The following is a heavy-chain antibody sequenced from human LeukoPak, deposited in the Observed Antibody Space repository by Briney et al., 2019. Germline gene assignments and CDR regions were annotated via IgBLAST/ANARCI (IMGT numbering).Heavy chain of an antibody. CDR1: GFTFSSYA. D-gene: IGHD6-6*01. Sequence: GGSLRLSCAASGFTFSSYAMHWVRQAPGKGLEWVAVISYDGSNKYYADSVKGRFTISIDNSKNTLYLQMNSLRAEDTAVYYCARDLSIAARLGWFDPWGQGTLVTVSS. V-gene: IGHV3-30*14. CDR2: ISYDGSNK. J-gene: IGHJ5*02. CDR3: ARDLSIAARLGWFDP.